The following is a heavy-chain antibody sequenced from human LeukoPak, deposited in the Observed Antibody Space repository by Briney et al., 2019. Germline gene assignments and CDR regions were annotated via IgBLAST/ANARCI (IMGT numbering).Heavy chain of an antibody. J-gene: IGHJ5*02. D-gene: IGHD2-15*01. CDR1: GGSISSSSYY. V-gene: IGHV4-39*01. Sequence: SETLSLTCTVSGGSISSSSYYWGWIRQPPGKGLEWIGSIYYSGNTYYNPSLKSRVTISVDTSKNQFSLKLSSVTAADTAVYYCARGGCSGGSCYFNWFDPWGQGTLVTVSS. CDR2: IYYSGNT. CDR3: ARGGCSGGSCYFNWFDP.